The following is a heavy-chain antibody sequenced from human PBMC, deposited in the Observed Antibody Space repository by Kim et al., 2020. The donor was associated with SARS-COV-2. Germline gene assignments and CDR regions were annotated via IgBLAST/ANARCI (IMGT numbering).Heavy chain of an antibody. J-gene: IGHJ4*02. CDR3: ARVATDIRRTEYFDD. Sequence: PSLKSRVTISVDTSKNQCSLKLSSVTAADTAVYYCARVATDIRRTEYFDDWGKGTLVTVSS. D-gene: IGHD6-13*01. V-gene: IGHV4-34*01.